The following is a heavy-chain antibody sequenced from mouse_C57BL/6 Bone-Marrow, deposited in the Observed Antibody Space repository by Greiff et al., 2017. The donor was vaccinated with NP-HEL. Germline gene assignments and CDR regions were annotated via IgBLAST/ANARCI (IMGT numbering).Heavy chain of an antibody. CDR2: IRNKANNHAT. Sequence: EVKVEESGGGLVQPGGSMKLSCAASGFTFSDAWMGWVRQSPEKGLEWVAEIRNKANNHATYYAESVKGRFTISRDDSKSSVYLQMNSLRAEDTGIYYCTRPTITTVVERGYYFDYWGQGTTLTVSS. CDR3: TRPTITTVVERGYYFDY. D-gene: IGHD1-1*01. CDR1: GFTFSDAW. V-gene: IGHV6-6*01. J-gene: IGHJ2*01.